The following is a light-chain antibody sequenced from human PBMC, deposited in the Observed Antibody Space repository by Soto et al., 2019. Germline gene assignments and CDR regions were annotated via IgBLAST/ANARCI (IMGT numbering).Light chain of an antibody. Sequence: QSALTQPPSASGAPGQSVTISCTGTSSDVGGYNYVSWYQQHPGKVPKLMVYEVNKRPSGVPDRSSGSKSGNTASLTVSGLHAEDEGDYYCTSYAGGNNVFGTGTKLTVL. CDR1: SSDVGGYNY. CDR2: EVN. J-gene: IGLJ1*01. V-gene: IGLV2-8*01. CDR3: TSYAGGNNV.